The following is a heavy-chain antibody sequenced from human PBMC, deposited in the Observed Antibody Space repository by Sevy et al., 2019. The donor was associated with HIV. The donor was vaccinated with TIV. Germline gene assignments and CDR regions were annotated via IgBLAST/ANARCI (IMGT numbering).Heavy chain of an antibody. Sequence: SETLSLTCTVSGGSISSYYWSWIRQPPGKGLEWIGYIYYSGSTNYSPSLRGRVTLSVDTSKNQFSLKLSSVTAADTAVYYCAGHEGCSSTTCHGGWFDPWGQGTLVTVSS. CDR2: IYYSGST. D-gene: IGHD2-2*01. CDR1: GGSISSYY. CDR3: AGHEGCSSTTCHGGWFDP. V-gene: IGHV4-59*08. J-gene: IGHJ5*02.